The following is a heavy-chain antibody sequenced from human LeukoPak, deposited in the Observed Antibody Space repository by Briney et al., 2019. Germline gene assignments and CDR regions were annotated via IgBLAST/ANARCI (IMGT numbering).Heavy chain of an antibody. J-gene: IGHJ4*02. CDR3: ARIPDYGGGSGDY. Sequence: PSETLSLTCSVSGGSISSSTYYWGWIRQPPGKRLEWIGTIYYSGSTYYNPSLKSRVTISVDTSKNQFSLKLSSVTAADTAVYYCARIPDYGGGSGDYWGQGTLVTVSS. CDR1: GGSISSSTYY. V-gene: IGHV4-39*07. CDR2: IYYSGST. D-gene: IGHD4-23*01.